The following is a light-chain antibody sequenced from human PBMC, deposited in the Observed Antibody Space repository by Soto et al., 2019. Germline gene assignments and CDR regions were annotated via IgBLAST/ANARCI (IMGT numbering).Light chain of an antibody. J-gene: IGLJ3*02. CDR2: RND. Sequence: QSVLIQPPSASGTPGQRVTISCSGSSSNIGSNYVYWFQQLPGAAPRLLIYRNDQRPSGVPDRFSGSKSGTAASLAISGLRPEDEADYYCATWEDNLTARVFGGGTKLTVL. CDR1: SSNIGSNY. CDR3: ATWEDNLTARV. V-gene: IGLV1-47*01.